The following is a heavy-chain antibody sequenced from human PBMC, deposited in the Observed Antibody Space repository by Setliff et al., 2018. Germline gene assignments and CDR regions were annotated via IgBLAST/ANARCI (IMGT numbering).Heavy chain of an antibody. CDR1: SGSMRNYY. J-gene: IGHJ5*02. D-gene: IGHD6-6*01. Sequence: SETLSLTCSVSSGSMRNYYWIWIRQPAGEGLEWIGRIYTSGSTNYNPSLKRRVTISLEMSKNQFSLTLSSVTAADTAVFYCARGYAARVGFGNWFDPWGQGTLVTVSS. CDR2: IYTSGST. V-gene: IGHV4-4*07. CDR3: ARGYAARVGFGNWFDP.